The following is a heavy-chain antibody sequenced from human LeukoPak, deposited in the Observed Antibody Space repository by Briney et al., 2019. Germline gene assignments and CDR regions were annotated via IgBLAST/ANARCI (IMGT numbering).Heavy chain of an antibody. Sequence: SVKVSCKASGGTFISYAISWVRQAPGQGLEWMGGIIPIFGTANYAQKFQGRVTITADKSTSTAYMELSSLRSEDTAVYYCARGVFRITIFGVVNDAFDIWGQGTMVTVSS. CDR2: IIPIFGTA. D-gene: IGHD3-3*01. V-gene: IGHV1-69*06. CDR1: GGTFISYA. CDR3: ARGVFRITIFGVVNDAFDI. J-gene: IGHJ3*02.